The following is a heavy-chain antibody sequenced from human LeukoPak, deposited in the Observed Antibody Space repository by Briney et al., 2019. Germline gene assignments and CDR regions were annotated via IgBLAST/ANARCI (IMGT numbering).Heavy chain of an antibody. CDR2: ISSTSSYV. Sequence: PGGSLRLSCAASGFTFSSYGMNWVRQAPGKGLEWVSSISSTSSYVYYADSVKGRFTISRDNAKNSLYLQMNSLRAEDTAVYYCAKDDGSSWYGYWGQGTLVTVSS. V-gene: IGHV3-21*04. D-gene: IGHD6-13*01. CDR1: GFTFSSYG. CDR3: AKDDGSSWYGY. J-gene: IGHJ4*02.